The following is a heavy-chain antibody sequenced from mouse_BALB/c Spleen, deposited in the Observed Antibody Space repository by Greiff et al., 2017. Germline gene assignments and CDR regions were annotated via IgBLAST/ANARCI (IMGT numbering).Heavy chain of an antibody. J-gene: IGHJ3*01. V-gene: IGHV2-9*02. CDR3: ARDGKLGLAY. Sequence: VQGVESGPGLVAPSQSLSITCTVSGFSLTSYGVHWVRQPPGKGLEWLGVIWAGGSTNYNSALMSRLSISKDNSKSQVFLKMNSLQTDDTAMYYCARDGKLGLAYWGQGTLVTVSA. CDR2: IWAGGST. D-gene: IGHD4-1*01. CDR1: GFSLTSYG.